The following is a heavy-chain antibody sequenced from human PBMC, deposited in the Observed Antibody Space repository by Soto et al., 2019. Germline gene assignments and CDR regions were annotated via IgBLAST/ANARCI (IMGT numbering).Heavy chain of an antibody. J-gene: IGHJ4*02. Sequence: QITLQESGPTLVKPTQTXTLTCTFSGFSFTTAGVAVGWVRQTPGGALEWLTLIYYNDDRRFSPSLKTRLTITGDTSKNQVVLSLTNVDPGDTATYFCAHSDGGYEIIYFDFWGQGIPVTVSS. CDR3: AHSDGGYEIIYFDF. CDR1: GFSFTTAGVA. D-gene: IGHD5-12*01. V-gene: IGHV2-5*01. CDR2: IYYNDDR.